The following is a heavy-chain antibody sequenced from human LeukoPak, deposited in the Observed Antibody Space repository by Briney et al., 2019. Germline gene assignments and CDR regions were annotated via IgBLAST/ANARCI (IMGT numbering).Heavy chain of an antibody. CDR3: AKYYYGSGSAHGYFDY. CDR2: IKEDGSEK. Sequence: GGSLRLSCAASGFTFSSYWMSWVRQAPGKGLEWVATIKEDGSEKYYVDSVKGRFTISRDNAKNSLYLQMNSLRAEDTAVYYCAKYYYGSGSAHGYFDYWGQGTLVTVSS. J-gene: IGHJ4*02. V-gene: IGHV3-7*03. CDR1: GFTFSSYW. D-gene: IGHD3-10*01.